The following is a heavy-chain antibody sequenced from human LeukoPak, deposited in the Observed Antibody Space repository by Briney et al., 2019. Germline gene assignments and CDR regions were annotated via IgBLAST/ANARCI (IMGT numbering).Heavy chain of an antibody. D-gene: IGHD4-17*01. J-gene: IGHJ4*02. CDR3: ARNAAVTSYYYFDY. Sequence: GGSLRLSCAASGFTFSSYSMNWVRQAPGKGLEWVSYMSSSSSNIYYPVSVKGRFTISRDNAKNSLYLQMNSLRAEDTAVYYCARNAAVTSYYYFDYWGQGSLVTVSS. CDR2: MSSSSSNI. V-gene: IGHV3-48*01. CDR1: GFTFSSYS.